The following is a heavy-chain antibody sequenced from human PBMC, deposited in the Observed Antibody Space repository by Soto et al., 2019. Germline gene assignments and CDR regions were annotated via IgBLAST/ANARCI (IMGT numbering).Heavy chain of an antibody. D-gene: IGHD3-16*01. V-gene: IGHV1-46*01. J-gene: IGHJ6*02. CDR2: INPSGGST. Sequence: QVQLVQSGAEVKKPGASVKVSCKASGYTFTSYYMHWVRQAPGQGLELMGIINPSGGSTSYAQKFQGRASMTRDTSTSTVYMELSSLRSEGTAVYYWARSRGKAAKPTAPYGMDVWGQGTTVTVSS. CDR1: GYTFTSYY. CDR3: ARSRGKAAKPTAPYGMDV.